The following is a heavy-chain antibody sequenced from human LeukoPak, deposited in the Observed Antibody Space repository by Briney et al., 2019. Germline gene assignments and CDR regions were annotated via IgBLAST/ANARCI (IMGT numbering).Heavy chain of an antibody. V-gene: IGHV1-69*01. CDR2: IIPIFGTA. CDR1: GGTFSSYA. CDR3: ARDAYYGSGSPPDY. J-gene: IGHJ4*02. Sequence: SVKVSCKASGGTFSSYAISWVRQAPGQGLEWMGGIIPIFGTANYAQKFQGRVTITADESTSTAYMELSSLRSEDTAVYYCARDAYYGSGSPPDYWGQGTLVTVSS. D-gene: IGHD3-10*01.